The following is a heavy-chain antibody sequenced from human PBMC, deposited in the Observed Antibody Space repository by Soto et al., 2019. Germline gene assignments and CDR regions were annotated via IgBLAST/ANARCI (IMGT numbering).Heavy chain of an antibody. CDR3: ARDREKGYTYGSSGWFDL. CDR1: GGSISSNHW. Sequence: QVQLQESGPGLVGPSGTLSLTCTVSGGSISSNHWWSWVRQPPGKGLEWIGEIYHSGGTNHNPSLRRRVTISLDKSKNQFSLKLDSVTVADTAVYYCARDREKGYTYGSSGWFDLWGQGTLVTVSS. D-gene: IGHD5-18*01. V-gene: IGHV4-4*02. CDR2: IYHSGGT. J-gene: IGHJ5*02.